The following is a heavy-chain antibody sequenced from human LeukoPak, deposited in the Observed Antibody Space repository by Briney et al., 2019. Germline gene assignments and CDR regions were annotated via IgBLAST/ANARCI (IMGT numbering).Heavy chain of an antibody. CDR3: ARSSSNHFDY. V-gene: IGHV6-1*01. CDR1: GDRVSSNSAS. CDR2: TYYRSKWYN. J-gene: IGHJ4*02. D-gene: IGHD6-13*01. Sequence: SQTLSLTCAISGDRVSSNSASWNWIRQSPSRGLEWLGVTYYRSKWYNDYAVSVKSRININPDTSKNQFSLQLNSVTPEDTAVYYCARSSSNHFDYWGQGTLVTVSS.